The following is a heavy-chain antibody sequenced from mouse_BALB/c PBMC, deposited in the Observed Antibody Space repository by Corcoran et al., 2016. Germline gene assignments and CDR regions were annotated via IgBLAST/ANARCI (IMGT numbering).Heavy chain of an antibody. V-gene: IGHV3-6*02. J-gene: IGHJ4*01. CDR1: GYSITSGYY. CDR3: ARGILGNYAMYY. Sequence: DVQLQESGPGLVKPSQSLSITCSVTGYSITSGYYWNWIRQFPGNKLEWMGYISYDGSNNYNPSLKNRISIIRDTSKNQFFLKLNSVTTEDTATYYCARGILGNYAMYYWGQGTSVTVSS. D-gene: IGHD3-3*01. CDR2: ISYDGSN.